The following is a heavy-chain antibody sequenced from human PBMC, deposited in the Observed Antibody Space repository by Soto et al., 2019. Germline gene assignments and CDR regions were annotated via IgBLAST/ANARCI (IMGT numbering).Heavy chain of an antibody. D-gene: IGHD3-10*01. Sequence: EVQLLVSGANWLQLGGSRRLSWLASGSTFGSGALSWVGQAPGEGLGWVSTITDNGGDSKSADSVRGRFAISRDNSKNILYLQMNSLRAEDSAIYYCARGSEDSYPGSRIFDFWGRGTLVSVSS. V-gene: IGHV3-23*01. J-gene: IGHJ4*02. CDR2: ITDNGGDS. CDR3: ARGSEDSYPGSRIFDF. CDR1: GSTFGSGA.